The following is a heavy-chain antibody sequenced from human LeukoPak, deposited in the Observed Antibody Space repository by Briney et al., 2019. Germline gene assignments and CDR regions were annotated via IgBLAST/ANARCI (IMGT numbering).Heavy chain of an antibody. J-gene: IGHJ5*02. D-gene: IGHD1-26*01. V-gene: IGHV4-34*01. Sequence: SETLSLTCAVYGGSFSGYYWSWLRQPPGKGLEGIGEINHSGSTNYNPSLKSRVTISVDTSKNQFSLKLSSVTAADTAVYYCARSIVGANWFDPWGQGTLVTVSS. CDR1: GGSFSGYY. CDR3: ARSIVGANWFDP. CDR2: INHSGST.